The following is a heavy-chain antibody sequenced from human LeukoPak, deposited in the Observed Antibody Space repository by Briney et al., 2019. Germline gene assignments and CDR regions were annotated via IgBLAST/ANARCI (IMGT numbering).Heavy chain of an antibody. CDR3: AKVPVFSVTISEVVTDDAFDI. CDR1: GFTFSSYA. Sequence: PGGSLRLSCAASGFTFSSYAMSWVRQAPGKGLEWVSAISGSGGSTYYADSVKGRFTISRDNSKNTVYLQMNSLRAEDTAAYYCAKVPVFSVTISEVVTDDAFDIWGQGTIVTVSS. V-gene: IGHV3-23*01. J-gene: IGHJ3*02. CDR2: ISGSGGST. D-gene: IGHD3-3*01.